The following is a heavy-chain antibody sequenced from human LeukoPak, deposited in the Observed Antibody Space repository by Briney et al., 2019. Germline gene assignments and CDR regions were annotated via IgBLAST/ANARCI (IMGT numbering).Heavy chain of an antibody. J-gene: IGHJ4*02. V-gene: IGHV3-74*01. Sequence: GGSLRLSCAATGLTFSRYWMHWGRQAPGKGLVWVSRIKTDGSSTSYADSVKGRFTISRDNAKNTLYLQMNSLRAEDTAVYDCAKGRTDDYFDYWGQGTLVTVSS. D-gene: IGHD3/OR15-3a*01. CDR1: GLTFSRYW. CDR3: AKGRTDDYFDY. CDR2: IKTDGSST.